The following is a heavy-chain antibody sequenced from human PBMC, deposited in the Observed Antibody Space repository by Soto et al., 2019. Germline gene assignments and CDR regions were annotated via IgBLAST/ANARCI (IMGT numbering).Heavy chain of an antibody. Sequence: GGSLRLSCVASGFSFSDYYMTWIRQAPGKGLEWLSYISGSGDKENYGNSVKGRFTISRDNAKNSVYLQMNSLRDEDSAVYYCVRGGKPAPWRYYGMDVWGQGTAVTV. D-gene: IGHD1-1*01. CDR1: GFSFSDYY. V-gene: IGHV3-11*06. CDR2: ISGSGDKE. J-gene: IGHJ6*02. CDR3: VRGGKPAPWRYYGMDV.